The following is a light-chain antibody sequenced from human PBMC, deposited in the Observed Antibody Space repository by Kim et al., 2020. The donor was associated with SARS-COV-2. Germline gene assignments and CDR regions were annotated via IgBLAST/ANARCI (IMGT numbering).Light chain of an antibody. V-gene: IGKV3-20*01. Sequence: EIVLTQSPGTVSLSPGERATLSCRASQSVSSYLAWYQQKPGQAPRLLIYDASSRATGIPDRFSGSGSGTDFTLTISRLEPEDFAVYYCQQYGSSPTFGQGTKLEI. CDR1: QSVSSY. CDR3: QQYGSSPT. J-gene: IGKJ2*01. CDR2: DAS.